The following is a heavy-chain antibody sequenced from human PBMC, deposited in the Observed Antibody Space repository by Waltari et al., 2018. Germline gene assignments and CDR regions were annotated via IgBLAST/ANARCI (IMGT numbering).Heavy chain of an antibody. V-gene: IGHV3-7*03. CDR1: GFSFSAYW. J-gene: IGHJ4*02. CDR3: ARGSTGYVRVWDC. CDR2: IKYDGSAT. D-gene: IGHD2-2*01. Sequence: EVQLMESGGGLVQPGGSLRLAGAASGFSFSAYWRTWVSQAPGKGLEWVANIKYDGSATYHVDSVNGRFTISRDNAKNSLYLQMNDVSAEDTAIYYCARGSTGYVRVWDCWGQGTVVTVSS.